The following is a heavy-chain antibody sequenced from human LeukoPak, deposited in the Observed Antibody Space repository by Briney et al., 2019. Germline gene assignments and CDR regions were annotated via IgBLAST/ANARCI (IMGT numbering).Heavy chain of an antibody. V-gene: IGHV4-59*01. CDR1: GGSISSYY. CDR2: IYYSGRT. CDR3: GRDRPPDY. Sequence: TSETLSLTCTVSGGSISSYYWSWIRQPPGKGLEWIGYIYYSGRTNYNPSLKSRVTISVDTSKNQFSLKLSSVTAADTAMYYCGRDRPPDYRGQGTLVTVSS. J-gene: IGHJ4*02.